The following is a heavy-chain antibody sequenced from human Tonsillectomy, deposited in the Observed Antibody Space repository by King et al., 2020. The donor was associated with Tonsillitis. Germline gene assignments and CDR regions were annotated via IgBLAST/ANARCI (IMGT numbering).Heavy chain of an antibody. J-gene: IGHJ3*02. CDR3: ARAAYCGGDCYWGAFDI. CDR2: IYYSGST. D-gene: IGHD2-21*02. CDR1: GGSISSGDYY. Sequence: VQLQESGPGLVKPSQTLSLTCTVSGGSISSGDYYWSWIRQPPGKGLEWIGYIYYSGSTYYNPSLKSRVTISVDTSKNQFSLKLSPVTAADTAVYYCARAAYCGGDCYWGAFDIWGQGTMVTVSS. V-gene: IGHV4-30-4*01.